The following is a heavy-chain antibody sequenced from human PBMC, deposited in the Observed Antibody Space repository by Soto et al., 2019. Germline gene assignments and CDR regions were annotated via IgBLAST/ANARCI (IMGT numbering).Heavy chain of an antibody. CDR3: ARDPPSPICSGGSCYSGTPRYYFDY. CDR1: GYTFTGYY. J-gene: IGHJ4*02. CDR2: INPNSGGT. D-gene: IGHD2-15*01. Sequence: QVQLVQSGAEVKKPGASVKVSCKASGYTFTGYYMHWVRQAPGQGLEWMGWINPNSGGTNYAQKFQGRVTMTRDTSISTAYMELSRLRSDDTAVYYCARDPPSPICSGGSCYSGTPRYYFDYWGQGTLVTVSS. V-gene: IGHV1-2*02.